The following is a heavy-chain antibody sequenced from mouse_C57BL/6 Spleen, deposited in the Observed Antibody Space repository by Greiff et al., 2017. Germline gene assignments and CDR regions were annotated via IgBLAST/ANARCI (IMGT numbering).Heavy chain of an antibody. CDR2: IHPNSGST. CDR1: GYTFTSYW. Sequence: QVHVKQPGAELVKPGASVKLSCKASGYTFTSYWMHWVKQRPGQGLEWIGMIHPNSGSTNYNEKFKSKATLTVDKSSSTAYMQLSSLTSEDSAVYYCAPAYYSNPWFAYWGQGTLVTVSA. J-gene: IGHJ3*01. V-gene: IGHV1-64*01. D-gene: IGHD2-5*01. CDR3: APAYYSNPWFAY.